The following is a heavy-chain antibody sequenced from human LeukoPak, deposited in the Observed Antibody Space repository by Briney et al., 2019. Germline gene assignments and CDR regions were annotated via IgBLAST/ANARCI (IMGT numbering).Heavy chain of an antibody. CDR2: IKSKTDGGTT. CDR1: GFTFSNAW. CDR3: TTDHMNYYDSISDSFFDY. D-gene: IGHD3-22*01. V-gene: IGHV3-15*01. Sequence: PGGSLRLSCAASGFTFSNAWMSWVRQAREKGLEWVGRIKSKTDGGTTDYAAPVKGRFTISRDDSKNTLYLQMNSLRTEDTAVYYCTTDHMNYYDSISDSFFDYWGQGTLVTVSS. J-gene: IGHJ4*02.